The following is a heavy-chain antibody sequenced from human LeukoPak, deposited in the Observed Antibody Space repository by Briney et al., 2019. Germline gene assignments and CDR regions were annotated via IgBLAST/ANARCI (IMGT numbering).Heavy chain of an antibody. V-gene: IGHV1-2*06. CDR3: ARVPFYALMFDY. D-gene: IGHD5/OR15-5a*01. CDR1: GYTFTGYY. CDR2: INPNSGGT. J-gene: IGHJ4*02. Sequence: ASVKVSCKASGYTFTGYYMHWVRQAPGQGLEWMGRINPNSGGTNYAQKFQGRVTMTRDTSISTAYMELSRLRSDDTAVYYCARVPFYALMFDYWGQGTLVTVSS.